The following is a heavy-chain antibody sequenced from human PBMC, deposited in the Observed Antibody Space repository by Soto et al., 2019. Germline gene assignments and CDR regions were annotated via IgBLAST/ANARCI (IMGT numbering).Heavy chain of an antibody. CDR1: GGSISSGGYY. D-gene: IGHD6-13*01. CDR2: IYYSGST. J-gene: IGHJ3*02. Sequence: QVQLQESGPGLVKPSQTLSLTCTVSGGSISSGGYYWSWIRQHPGKGLEWIGYIYYSGSTYYNPSLKSRVTISVDTSKNQFSLKLSSVTAADTAVYYCAKGILVKPPGTRTFDIWGQGTMVIVSS. CDR3: AKGILVKPPGTRTFDI. V-gene: IGHV4-31*03.